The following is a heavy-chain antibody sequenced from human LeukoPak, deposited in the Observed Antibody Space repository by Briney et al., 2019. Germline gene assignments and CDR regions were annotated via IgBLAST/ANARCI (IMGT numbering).Heavy chain of an antibody. J-gene: IGHJ3*02. Sequence: SVKVSCKASGGTFSSYAISWVRQAPGQGLEWMGRIIPILGIANYAQKFQGRVTITADKSTSTAYMELSGLRSEDTAVYYCARDRQWRSNDAFDIWGQGTMVTVSS. CDR1: GGTFSSYA. CDR2: IIPILGIA. D-gene: IGHD6-19*01. CDR3: ARDRQWRSNDAFDI. V-gene: IGHV1-69*04.